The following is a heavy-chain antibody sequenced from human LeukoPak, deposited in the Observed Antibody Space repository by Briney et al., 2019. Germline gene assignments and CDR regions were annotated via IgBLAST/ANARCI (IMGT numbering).Heavy chain of an antibody. V-gene: IGHV4-30-4*01. CDR1: GGSFSGYY. CDR3: AGESSSNWFDP. J-gene: IGHJ5*02. D-gene: IGHD6-6*01. Sequence: SETLSLTCAVYGGSFSGYYWSWIRQPPGKGLEWIGYIYYSGSTYYNPSLKSRVTISVDTSKNQFSLKLSSVTAADTAVYYCAGESSSNWFDPWGQGTLVTVSS. CDR2: IYYSGST.